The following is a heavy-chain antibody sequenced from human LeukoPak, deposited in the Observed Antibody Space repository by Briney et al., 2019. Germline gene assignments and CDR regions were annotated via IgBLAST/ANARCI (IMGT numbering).Heavy chain of an antibody. CDR2: IYPRDGST. CDR1: GYSFTSNY. V-gene: IGHV1-46*01. Sequence: ASVKVSCRASGYSFTSNYIHWVRQAPGQGLEWMGMIYPRDGSTSYAQKFQGRVTVTRDTSTSTVHMELSGLRSEDTAVYYCARDQEAFDYWGQGTLVTVSS. J-gene: IGHJ4*02. CDR3: ARDQEAFDY.